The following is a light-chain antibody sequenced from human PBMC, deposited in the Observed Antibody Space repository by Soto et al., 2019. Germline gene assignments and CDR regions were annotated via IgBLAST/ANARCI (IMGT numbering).Light chain of an antibody. CDR1: QSISRH. CDR3: QQSFTSSRT. J-gene: IGKJ1*01. V-gene: IGKV1-39*01. Sequence: DIQMTQSPSSLFASVGDRVTITCRASQSISRHLNWYQQKPGKAPKLLIYAASNLQSGVPSRFSGSGTGTDFTLTSSSLQPDDFATYFCQQSFTSSRTFGQGTRVEIK. CDR2: AAS.